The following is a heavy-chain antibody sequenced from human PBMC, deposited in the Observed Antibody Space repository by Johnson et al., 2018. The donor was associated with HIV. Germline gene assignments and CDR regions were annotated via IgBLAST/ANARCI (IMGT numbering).Heavy chain of an antibody. CDR2: IRYDGSNK. J-gene: IGHJ3*02. D-gene: IGHD2-2*01. CDR1: GFTFSSYG. CDR3: AKFHGSSASDAFDI. V-gene: IGHV3-30*02. Sequence: QVQLVESGGGLVQPGGSLRLSCAASGFTFSSYGMHWVRQAPGKGLEWVAFIRYDGSNKYYADSVKGRFTISRDNSKNTLYLQMNSLRAEDTAVYYCAKFHGSSASDAFDIWGQGTMVTVSS.